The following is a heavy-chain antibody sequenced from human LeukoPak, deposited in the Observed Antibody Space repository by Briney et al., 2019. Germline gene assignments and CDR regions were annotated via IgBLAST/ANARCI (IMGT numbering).Heavy chain of an antibody. D-gene: IGHD2-2*01. J-gene: IGHJ6*03. Sequence: PGESLKISCKGSGYSFTSYWIGWVRQMAGKGLEWMGIIYPGDSETRYSPSFQGQVTISADKSISTAYLQWSSLKASDTATYYCARLLHLGVPATGHYYYYYMDVWGKGTTVTVSS. CDR1: GYSFTSYW. CDR3: ARLLHLGVPATGHYYYYYMDV. V-gene: IGHV5-51*01. CDR2: IYPGDSET.